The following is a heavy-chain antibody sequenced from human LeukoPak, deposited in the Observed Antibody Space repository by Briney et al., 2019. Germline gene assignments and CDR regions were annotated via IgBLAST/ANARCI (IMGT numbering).Heavy chain of an antibody. V-gene: IGHV3-21*01. CDR1: GFTFSSYS. Sequence: KPGGSLRLSCAASGFTFSSYSMNWVRQAPGKGLEWVSSISSSSSYIYYADSVKGRFTISRDNAKNTLYLQMNSLRAEDTAVYYCARGSLVRGVFHWFDPWGQGTLVTVSS. CDR3: ARGSLVRGVFHWFDP. J-gene: IGHJ5*02. D-gene: IGHD3-10*01. CDR2: ISSSSSYI.